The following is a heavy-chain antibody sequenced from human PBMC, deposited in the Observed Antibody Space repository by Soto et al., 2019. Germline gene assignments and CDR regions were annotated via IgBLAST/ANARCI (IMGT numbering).Heavy chain of an antibody. CDR2: IYYSGST. D-gene: IGHD4-17*01. CDR3: ASELTRPRGA. Sequence: SETLSLTCTVSGGSISSSSYYWGWIRQPPGKGLEWIGSIYYSGSTYYNPSLKSRVTISVDTSKNQFSLKLSSVTAADTAVYYCASELTRPRGAWGQGTLVIVSS. V-gene: IGHV4-39*01. CDR1: GGSISSSSYY. J-gene: IGHJ5*02.